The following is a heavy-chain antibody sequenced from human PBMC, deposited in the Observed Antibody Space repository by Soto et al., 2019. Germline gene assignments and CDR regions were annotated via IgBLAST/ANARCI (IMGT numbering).Heavy chain of an antibody. CDR1: GFTFSTYW. V-gene: IGHV3-74*01. Sequence: EVQLVESGGGLVQPGGSLRLSCAASGFTFSTYWMHWVRQAPGKGLVWVSHIDSDGSSTTYADSVKGRFTISRDNAKNTLYLQMNSLRAEDTAVYYCVRDDFGWGIDYWGQGTLVTVSS. D-gene: IGHD3-10*01. J-gene: IGHJ4*02. CDR3: VRDDFGWGIDY. CDR2: IDSDGSST.